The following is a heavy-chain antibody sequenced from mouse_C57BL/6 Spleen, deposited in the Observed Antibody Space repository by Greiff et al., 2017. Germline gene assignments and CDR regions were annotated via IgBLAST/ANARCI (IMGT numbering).Heavy chain of an antibody. Sequence: VQLQQSGPELVKPGASVKISCKASGYTFTDYYMIWVKQSHGKSLEWIGDINPNNGGTSYNQKFKGKATLTVDKSSSTAYMELRSLTSEDSAVYYCARSRYGNYEDGYFDVWGTGTTVTVSS. V-gene: IGHV1-26*01. J-gene: IGHJ1*03. CDR2: INPNNGGT. D-gene: IGHD2-1*01. CDR3: ARSRYGNYEDGYFDV. CDR1: GYTFTDYY.